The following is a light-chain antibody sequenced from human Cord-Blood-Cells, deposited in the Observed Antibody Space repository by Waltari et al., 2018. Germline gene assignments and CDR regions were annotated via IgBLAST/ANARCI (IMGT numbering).Light chain of an antibody. V-gene: IGKV3-11*01. CDR2: DAS. CDR1: QGVSSY. CDR3: QQRSNWPLT. J-gene: IGKJ4*01. Sequence: EIVLTQSPATLSLSPGERATFSCRASQGVSSYLACYQQNPGQAPRLLIYDASNRATGIPARFSGSGSGTDFTLTISSLEPEDFAVYYCQQRSNWPLTFGGGTKVEIK.